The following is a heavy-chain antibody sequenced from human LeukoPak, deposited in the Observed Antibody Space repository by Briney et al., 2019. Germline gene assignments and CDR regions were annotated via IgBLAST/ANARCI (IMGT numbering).Heavy chain of an antibody. Sequence: GGSLRLSCAASGFTFSSYSMNWVRQAPGRGLEWVSYISRGSGTIYYADSVKGRFTISRDNAKNSLYLQMSSLRAEDTAVYYCARDSVQDSYYYYMDVWGKGTTVTVSS. CDR2: ISRGSGTI. CDR3: ARDSVQDSYYYYMDV. D-gene: IGHD1-1*01. CDR1: GFTFSSYS. J-gene: IGHJ6*03. V-gene: IGHV3-48*01.